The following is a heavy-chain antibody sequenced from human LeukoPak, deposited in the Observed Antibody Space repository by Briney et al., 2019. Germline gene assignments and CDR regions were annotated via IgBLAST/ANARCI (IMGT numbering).Heavy chain of an antibody. CDR3: AKDFSYGYGPAPDY. V-gene: IGHV3-23*01. CDR1: GFTFSSYA. Sequence: PGGSLRLSCAASGFTFSSYAMSWVRQAPGKGLEWVSAISGSGGSTYYADSVKGRFTISRDNSKNTLYLQMNSLRAEDTAVYYCAKDFSYGYGPAPDYWGQGTLVTVSS. D-gene: IGHD5-18*01. J-gene: IGHJ4*02. CDR2: ISGSGGST.